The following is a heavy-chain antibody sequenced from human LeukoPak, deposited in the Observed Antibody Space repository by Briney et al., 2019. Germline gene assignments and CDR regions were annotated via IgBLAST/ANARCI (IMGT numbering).Heavy chain of an antibody. D-gene: IGHD2-15*01. J-gene: IGHJ4*02. CDR1: GFTFRSYG. Sequence: GGSLRLSCAASGFTFRSYGMHWVRQAPGKGLEWVAVIWYDGSNKYYADSVRGRFTISRDNSKNTLYLQMNSLRAEDTSVYYCARDRGYCSGGSCYSEIPDYWGQGTLVTVSS. V-gene: IGHV3-33*01. CDR2: IWYDGSNK. CDR3: ARDRGYCSGGSCYSEIPDY.